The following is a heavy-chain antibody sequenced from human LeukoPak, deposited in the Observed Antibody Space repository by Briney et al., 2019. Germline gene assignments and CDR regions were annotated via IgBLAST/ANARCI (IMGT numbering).Heavy chain of an antibody. V-gene: IGHV1-69*05. Sequence: SVKVSCKASGGTFSSYAISWVRQAPGQGLEWMGGIIPISGTANYAQKFQGRVTITTDESTSTAYMELSSLRSEDTAVYYCARGEVDYYDSSGYLPLYWFDYWGQGTLVTVSS. CDR3: ARGEVDYYDSSGYLPLYWFDY. D-gene: IGHD3-22*01. J-gene: IGHJ4*02. CDR1: GGTFSSYA. CDR2: IIPISGTA.